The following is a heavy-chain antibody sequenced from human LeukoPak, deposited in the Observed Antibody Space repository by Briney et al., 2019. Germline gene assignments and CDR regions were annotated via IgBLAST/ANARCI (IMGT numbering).Heavy chain of an antibody. D-gene: IGHD3-22*01. CDR1: GFTVISXX. CDR3: ARGGAVPSSGYTNYFDY. CDR2: XYRGGST. V-gene: IGHV3-66*01. J-gene: IGHJ4*02. Sequence: GGXXXLXXAVSGFTVISXXXXWVRXAPGKXXXXXXXXYRGGSTYYTDSVRGRFTIARDEFKNTVHLQMNSLRAEDTAVYYCARGGAVPSSGYTNYFDYWGQGTLVTASS.